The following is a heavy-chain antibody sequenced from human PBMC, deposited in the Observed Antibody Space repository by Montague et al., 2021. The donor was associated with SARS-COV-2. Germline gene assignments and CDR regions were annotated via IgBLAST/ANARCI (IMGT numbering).Heavy chain of an antibody. Sequence: SETLSLTCGVSGDSIMSYHWSWVWKPPGRGLEWIGDVRDTGTTNYNPSLHNRITISIDTSEGQFSLRLTSVTAADTAVYYCARFFRVGTSSAFDRWGQGIPVTVSS. D-gene: IGHD3-10*01. CDR3: ARFFRVGTSSAFDR. V-gene: IGHV4-59*08. J-gene: IGHJ4*02. CDR2: VRDTGTT. CDR1: GDSIMSYH.